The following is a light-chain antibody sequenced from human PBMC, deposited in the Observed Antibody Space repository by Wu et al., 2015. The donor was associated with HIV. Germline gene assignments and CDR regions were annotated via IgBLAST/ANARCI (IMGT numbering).Light chain of an antibody. J-gene: IGKJ3*01. CDR1: QSVSSSY. CDR2: VAS. CDR3: QLYGGSPIFT. Sequence: EIVLTQSPGTLSLSPGERATLSCRASQSVSSSYLAWYQQKPGQPPRLLIYVASSRATGIPDRFSGSGSGTDFSLTISRLEPEDFAVYSCQLYGGSPIFTFGPGTKVDIK. V-gene: IGKV3-20*01.